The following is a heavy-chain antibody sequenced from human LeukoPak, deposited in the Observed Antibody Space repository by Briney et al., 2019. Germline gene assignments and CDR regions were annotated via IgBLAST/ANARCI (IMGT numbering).Heavy chain of an antibody. D-gene: IGHD1-26*01. CDR3: AWPIRGSYVEDAFDM. Sequence: SETLSLTCTVSGGSVSGGNFYWSWIRQPPGKGLEWIGYIFHSGNTNYNPSLKSRVTMSVDTSKSQFSLKLSSVTAADTAVYYCAWPIRGSYVEDAFDMWGQGTMVTVSA. CDR2: IFHSGNT. V-gene: IGHV4-61*01. J-gene: IGHJ3*02. CDR1: GGSVSGGNFY.